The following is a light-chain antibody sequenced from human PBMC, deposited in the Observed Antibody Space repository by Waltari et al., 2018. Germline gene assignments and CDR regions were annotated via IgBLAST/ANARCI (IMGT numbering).Light chain of an antibody. V-gene: IGLV3-1*01. J-gene: IGLJ2*01. CDR3: QAWDSGTVV. CDR2: QDN. Sequence: SYELTQPASMSVSPGQPASIPCSGDKLGGKYVCWYQQKSGRSPTLIMYQDNKRPSGLPERFSGSNSGNTATLTISGTQATDEADYYCQAWDSGTVVFGGGTKLTVL. CDR1: KLGGKY.